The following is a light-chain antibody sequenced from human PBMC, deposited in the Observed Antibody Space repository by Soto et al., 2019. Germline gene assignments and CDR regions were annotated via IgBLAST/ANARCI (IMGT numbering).Light chain of an antibody. V-gene: IGLV2-18*02. J-gene: IGLJ1*01. Sequence: QSALTQPPSVSGSPGQSVTISCTGTSTDFVGYNRVSWYQQPPGTAPKLMIYEVSKRPSGVPDRFSGSKSGNTASLTISGIKAEDEADYYCCSYVGSSSDVFGTGPKVTVL. CDR2: EVS. CDR3: CSYVGSSSDV. CDR1: STDFVGYNR.